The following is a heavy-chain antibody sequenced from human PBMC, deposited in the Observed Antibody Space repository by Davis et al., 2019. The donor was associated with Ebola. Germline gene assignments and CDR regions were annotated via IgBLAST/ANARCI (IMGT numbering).Heavy chain of an antibody. Sequence: GESLKISCAASGFTFSSYAMHWVRQAPGKGLEWVAVISYDGSNKYYADSVKGRFTISRDNSKNTLYLQMNSLRAEDTAVYYCTTPGKSSSVDYWGQGTLVTVSS. CDR1: GFTFSSYA. D-gene: IGHD6-6*01. CDR3: TTPGKSSSVDY. V-gene: IGHV3-30-3*01. CDR2: ISYDGSNK. J-gene: IGHJ4*02.